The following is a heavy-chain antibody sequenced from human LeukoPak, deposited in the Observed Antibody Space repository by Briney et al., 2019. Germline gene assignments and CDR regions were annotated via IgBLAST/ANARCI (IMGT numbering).Heavy chain of an antibody. CDR2: IWYDGSNS. Sequence: GGSLRLSCAASGFTFSNYGMNCVRQAPGKGLEWVAVIWYDGSNSHYADSVEGRFTISRDNSKNTLYLQMNSLRAEDTAVYYCARHQSGYSYDYWGQGTLVSVSS. D-gene: IGHD5-24*01. CDR3: ARHQSGYSYDY. V-gene: IGHV3-33*01. CDR1: GFTFSNYG. J-gene: IGHJ4*02.